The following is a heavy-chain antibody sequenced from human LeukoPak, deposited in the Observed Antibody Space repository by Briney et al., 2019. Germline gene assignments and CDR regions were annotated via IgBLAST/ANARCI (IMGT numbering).Heavy chain of an antibody. CDR1: GGSISSGGYY. J-gene: IGHJ4*02. D-gene: IGHD2-2*01. Sequence: SQTLSLTCTVSGGSISSGGYYWSWIRQHPGKGLEWIGYIYYSGSTYYNPSLKSRVTISVDTSKNQFSLKLSSVTAADTAVYYCARGGGQIPAATNFDYWGQGTLVTVSS. CDR2: IYYSGST. V-gene: IGHV4-31*03. CDR3: ARGGGQIPAATNFDY.